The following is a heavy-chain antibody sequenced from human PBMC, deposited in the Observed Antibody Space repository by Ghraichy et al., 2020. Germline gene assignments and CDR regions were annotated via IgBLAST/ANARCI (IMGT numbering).Heavy chain of an antibody. Sequence: SQTLSLTCTVSGASISSHYWSWIRQSPGKGLEWIGYIYYSGGTNYNPSLNSRVTISIDTSKNQVSLKLSSATAADTAVYYCAKRGTSSWTSNWFDPWGQGTLVTVSS. J-gene: IGHJ5*02. CDR1: GASISSHY. CDR2: IYYSGGT. D-gene: IGHD6-13*01. CDR3: AKRGTSSWTSNWFDP. V-gene: IGHV4-59*11.